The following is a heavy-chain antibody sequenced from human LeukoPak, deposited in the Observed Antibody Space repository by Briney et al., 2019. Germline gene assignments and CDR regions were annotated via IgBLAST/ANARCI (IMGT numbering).Heavy chain of an antibody. V-gene: IGHV3-23*01. J-gene: IGHJ4*02. CDR2: ITGDGRGT. CDR1: GFTFRNYV. D-gene: IGHD1-26*01. CDR3: AKETSSGNFVTIDC. Sequence: SGGSLRLSCAASGFTFRNYVMSWVRQTPEKGLEWVSAITGDGRGTNHADPVKGRFTIFRDNSKNTLFLQMNSLRADDTAVYYCAKETSSGNFVTIDCWGQGALVTVSS.